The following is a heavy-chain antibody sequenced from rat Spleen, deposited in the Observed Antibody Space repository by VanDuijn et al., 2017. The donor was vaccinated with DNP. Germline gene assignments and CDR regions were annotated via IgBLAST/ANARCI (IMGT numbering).Heavy chain of an antibody. CDR3: PRGSVSYYWYFDV. CDR1: GFTFSDYN. J-gene: IGHJ1*01. CDR2: IIYDGSRT. V-gene: IGHV5S10*01. Sequence: EVQLVESGGGLVQPGRSLKLSCAASGFTFSDYNMAWVRQAPKKGLEWVATIIYDGSRTYYRNSVKGRFTISRDNKKNTLYVHMNSHSCEDTATYAFPRGSVSYYWYFDVVRPGPMVPLSS. D-gene: IGHD1-11*01.